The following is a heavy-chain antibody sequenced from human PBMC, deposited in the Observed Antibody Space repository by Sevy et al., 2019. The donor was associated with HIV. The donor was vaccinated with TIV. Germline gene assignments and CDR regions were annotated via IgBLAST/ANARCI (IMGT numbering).Heavy chain of an antibody. CDR2: IRPDGSDK. CDR3: ARGVGLDC. J-gene: IGHJ4*02. CDR1: GFTFSPYW. V-gene: IGHV3-7*01. D-gene: IGHD1-26*01. Sequence: GGSLRLSCAASGFTFSPYWMTWVRQAPGKGLEWVANIRPDGSDKYYVDSVKGRFTISRDNATNSLYLQMTSLRADDTAMYYCARGVGLDCWGQGALVTVSS.